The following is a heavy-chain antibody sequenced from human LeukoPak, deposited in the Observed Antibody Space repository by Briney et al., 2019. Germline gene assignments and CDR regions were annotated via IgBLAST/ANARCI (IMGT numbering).Heavy chain of an antibody. V-gene: IGHV4-59*01. Sequence: PSETLSLTCTVSGGSISSYYWSWIRQPPRKGLEWIGYIYYSGSTNYNPSLKSRVTISVDTSKNQFSLELSSVTAADTAVYYCAREVGPSGLDYWGQGTLVTVSS. CDR1: GGSISSYY. CDR2: IYYSGST. CDR3: AREVGPSGLDY. D-gene: IGHD3-10*01. J-gene: IGHJ4*02.